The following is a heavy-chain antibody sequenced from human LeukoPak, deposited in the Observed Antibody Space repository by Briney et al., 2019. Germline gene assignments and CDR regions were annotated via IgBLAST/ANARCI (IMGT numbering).Heavy chain of an antibody. D-gene: IGHD4-23*01. CDR1: GGSISSGSYY. Sequence: SETLSLTCIVSGGSISSGSYYWSWLRQPAGTGLEWIGRIYTSGSTNYNPSLKSRVTISVDTSKNQFSLKLSSVTAADTAVYYCAKSVYGGNPLDIWGQGTMVTVSS. J-gene: IGHJ3*02. CDR2: IYTSGST. CDR3: AKSVYGGNPLDI. V-gene: IGHV4-61*02.